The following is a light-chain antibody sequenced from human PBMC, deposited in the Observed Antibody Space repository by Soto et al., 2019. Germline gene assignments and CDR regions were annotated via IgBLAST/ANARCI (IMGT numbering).Light chain of an antibody. CDR3: QHYNNWPIT. CDR2: GTS. Sequence: DILLTQTPLSSSVTLGQPASISCRSSQSLVHSNGNTFLSWLHQRPGQAPRLLIYGTSTRATGVPARFSGSGSGTDFTLTISSLQAADFAVYHCQHYNNWPITFGQGTRREIK. V-gene: IGKV2-24*01. J-gene: IGKJ5*01. CDR1: QSLVHSNGNTF.